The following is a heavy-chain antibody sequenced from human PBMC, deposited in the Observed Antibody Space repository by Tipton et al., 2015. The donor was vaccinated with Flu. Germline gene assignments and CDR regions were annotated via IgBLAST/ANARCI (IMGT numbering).Heavy chain of an antibody. Sequence: SLRLSCVASGFSLSPYAMSQDRQAPGKGLEWVSANGGSGVFTYYAGSVKGRFTISRDNSKNTLYLQMNSLTAEDTATYYCAKDPTPVDWCFDLWVRGTLVPVSS. CDR2: NGGSGVFT. CDR1: GFSLSPYA. J-gene: IGHJ2*01. D-gene: IGHD2-15*01. CDR3: AKDPTPVDWCFDL. V-gene: IGHV3-23*01.